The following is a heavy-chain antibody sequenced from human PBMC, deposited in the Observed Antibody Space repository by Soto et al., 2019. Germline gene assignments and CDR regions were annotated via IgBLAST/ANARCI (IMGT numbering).Heavy chain of an antibody. CDR1: GGSITTNGHY. CDR2: IYYTGNS. V-gene: IGHV4-31*03. CDR3: AREQWGFDS. J-gene: IGHJ4*02. Sequence: QVQLQESGPELVKPSQTLSLTCSVSGGSITTNGHYWTWIRQHPGQGLEWIAYIYYTGNSYLNPSLKSRLSISVDTSKNQFSLELRSVTDADTAVYYCAREQWGFDSWGQGTLVTVSS. D-gene: IGHD6-19*01.